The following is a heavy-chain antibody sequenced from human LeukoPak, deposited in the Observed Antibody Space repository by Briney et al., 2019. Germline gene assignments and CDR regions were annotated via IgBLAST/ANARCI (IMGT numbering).Heavy chain of an antibody. D-gene: IGHD3-22*01. CDR3: ARGGNYYDRSGYYSGQALDI. V-gene: IGHV3-53*01. J-gene: IGHJ3*02. CDR2: MYRGGTT. Sequence: PGGSLRLSCAASGFSVSSNYMNWVRQAPGKGLEWVSVMYRGGTTYYADSVKGRFTLSRDKSENTLYLQMNSLRAQDTAVYYCARGGNYYDRSGYYSGQALDIWGQGTMVTVSS. CDR1: GFSVSSNY.